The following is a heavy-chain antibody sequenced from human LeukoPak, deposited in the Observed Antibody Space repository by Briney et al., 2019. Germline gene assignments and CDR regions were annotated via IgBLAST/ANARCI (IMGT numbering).Heavy chain of an antibody. D-gene: IGHD2-21*02. Sequence: PSETLSLTCAVSGGSFSGYYWTWIRQPPGKGLEWIGSVFYSGKTYYNPSLKSRVTISVDTSKNQFSLKMNSVTAADTAVFYCTRLGQYCGSDCYPPSFDYWGQGTQVTVSS. CDR2: VFYSGKT. CDR1: GGSFSGYY. V-gene: IGHV4-34*12. CDR3: TRLGQYCGSDCYPPSFDY. J-gene: IGHJ4*02.